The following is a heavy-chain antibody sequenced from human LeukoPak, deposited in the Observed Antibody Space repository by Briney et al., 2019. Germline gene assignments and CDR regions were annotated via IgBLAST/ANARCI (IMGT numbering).Heavy chain of an antibody. J-gene: IGHJ4*02. CDR1: GFVFNNYA. D-gene: IGHD6-19*01. V-gene: IGHV3-9*01. CDR3: AKDNRRHYTSGPNPDSLH. Sequence: GGSLRLSCAGSGFVFNNYAMHWVRQPPGKGLEWVSGISWNSGSIDYANSVKGRFTISRDNAKNSLYLQMNSLRVEDTAFYYCAKDNRRHYTSGPNPDSLHWGQGALVTVSS. CDR2: ISWNSGSI.